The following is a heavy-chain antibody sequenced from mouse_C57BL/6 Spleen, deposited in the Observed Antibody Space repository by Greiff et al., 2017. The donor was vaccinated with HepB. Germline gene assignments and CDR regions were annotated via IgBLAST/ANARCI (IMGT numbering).Heavy chain of an antibody. CDR2: IWSGGST. CDR1: GFSLTSYG. Sequence: VKLQQSGPGLVQPSQSLSITCTVSGFSLTSYGVHWVRQSPGKGLEWLGVIWSGGSTDYNAAFISRLSISKDNSKSQVFFKMNSLQADDTAIYYCARGSSYDYAMDYWGQGTSVTVSS. CDR3: ARGSSYDYAMDY. D-gene: IGHD1-1*01. V-gene: IGHV2-2*01. J-gene: IGHJ4*01.